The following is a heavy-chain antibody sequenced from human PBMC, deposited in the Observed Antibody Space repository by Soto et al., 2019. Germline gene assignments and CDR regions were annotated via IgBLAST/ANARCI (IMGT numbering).Heavy chain of an antibody. CDR1: VFSLTTSGVG. Sequence: QITLNESGPTVVRPTEPLTLTCRFSVFSLTTSGVGVGWIRQSPGKAPEWLALIYWDEDQRYSASLKSRLTITKETSKNQVVLTVSDLDPTDTATYYCAHRVLRTVFGLVTTTAIYFDFWGQGTPVAVSA. CDR2: IYWDEDQ. CDR3: AHRVLRTVFGLVTTTAIYFDF. V-gene: IGHV2-5*02. J-gene: IGHJ4*02. D-gene: IGHD3-3*01.